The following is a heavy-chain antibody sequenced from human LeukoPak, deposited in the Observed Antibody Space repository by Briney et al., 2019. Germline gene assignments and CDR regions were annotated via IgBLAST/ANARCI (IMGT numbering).Heavy chain of an antibody. V-gene: IGHV4-4*07. CDR3: ARSYYYDSSGYTDDY. CDR2: IYTSGST. Sequence: PSETLSLTRTVSGGSISSYYWSWIRQPAGKGLEWIGRIYTSGSTNYNPSPKSRVTMSVDTSKNQFSLKLSSVTAADTAVYYCARSYYYDSSGYTDDYWGQGTLVTVSS. D-gene: IGHD3-22*01. CDR1: GGSISSYY. J-gene: IGHJ4*02.